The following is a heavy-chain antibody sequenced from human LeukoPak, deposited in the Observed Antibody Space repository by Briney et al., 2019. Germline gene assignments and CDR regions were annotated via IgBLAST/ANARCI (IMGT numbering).Heavy chain of an antibody. CDR3: ARDQGGSYYFDNWFDP. CDR1: GFTFNTYS. D-gene: IGHD1-26*01. V-gene: IGHV3-48*01. Sequence: GGSLRLSCVASGFTFNTYSMNWFRQAPGKGLEWISYISSSSGTIYYADSVKGRFTISRDNSKNTLYLQMNSLRAEDTAVYYCARDQGGSYYFDNWFDPWGQGTLVTVSS. CDR2: ISSSSGTI. J-gene: IGHJ5*02.